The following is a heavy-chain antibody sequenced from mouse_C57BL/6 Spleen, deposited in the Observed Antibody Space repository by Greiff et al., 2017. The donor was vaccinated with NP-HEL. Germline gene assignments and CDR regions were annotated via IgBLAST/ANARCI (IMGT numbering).Heavy chain of an antibody. CDR1: GYSFTGYY. CDR2: INPSTGGT. D-gene: IGHD4-1*01. J-gene: IGHJ2*01. CDR3: ARLGLDY. Sequence: EVKLMESGPELVKPGASVKISCKASGYSFTGYYMNWVKQSPEKSLEWIGEINPSTGGTTYNQKFKAKATLTVDKSSSTAYMQLKSLTSEDSAVYYCARLGLDYWGQGTTLTVSS. V-gene: IGHV1-42*01.